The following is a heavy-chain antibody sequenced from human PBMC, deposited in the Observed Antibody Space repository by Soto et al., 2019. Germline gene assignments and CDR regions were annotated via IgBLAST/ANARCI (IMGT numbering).Heavy chain of an antibody. CDR2: ISYDGSNK. V-gene: IGHV3-30-3*01. J-gene: IGHJ6*02. D-gene: IGHD2-8*01. CDR3: ARAGYCTNGVCYPYYYYGMDV. Sequence: GGSLRLSCAASGFAFSSYAMHWVRQAPGKGLEWVAVISYDGSNKYYADSVKGRFTISRDNSKNTLYLQMNSLRAEDTAVYYCARAGYCTNGVCYPYYYYGMDVWGQGTTVTVSS. CDR1: GFAFSSYA.